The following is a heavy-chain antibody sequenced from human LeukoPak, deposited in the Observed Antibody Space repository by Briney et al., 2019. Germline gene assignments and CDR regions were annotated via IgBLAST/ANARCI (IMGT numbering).Heavy chain of an antibody. J-gene: IGHJ4*02. CDR1: GGSNSSYY. V-gene: IGHV4-59*08. Sequence: KTSETLSLTCTVSGGSNSSYYWSWIRQPPGKGLEWIGYIYYSGSTNYNPSLKSRVTISVDASKNQFSLKLSSVTAADTAVYYCARSPRDPRGYFDYWGQGTLVTVSS. CDR3: ARSPRDPRGYFDY. D-gene: IGHD5-12*01. CDR2: IYYSGST.